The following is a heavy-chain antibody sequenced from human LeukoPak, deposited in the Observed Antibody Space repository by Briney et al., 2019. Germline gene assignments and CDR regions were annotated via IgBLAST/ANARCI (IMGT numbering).Heavy chain of an antibody. J-gene: IGHJ2*01. CDR1: GGTFSSHG. V-gene: IGHV1-69*13. D-gene: IGHD3-22*01. CDR2: IIPVFGTS. CDR3: ASGSHFDTCGYPYWFFDL. Sequence: ASVTVSCKASGGTFSSHGFSWVRQAPGQGLEWMGEIIPVFGTSSNAQKFQGRVTITADESTNTAYMEVKSLRSEDTAIYYCASGSHFDTCGYPYWFFDLWGRGTLVTVSS.